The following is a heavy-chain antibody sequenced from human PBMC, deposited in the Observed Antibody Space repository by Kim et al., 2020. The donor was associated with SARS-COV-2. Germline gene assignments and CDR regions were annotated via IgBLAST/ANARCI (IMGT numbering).Heavy chain of an antibody. V-gene: IGHV3-7*03. Sequence: GGSLRLSCVVSGFTFSNSWMNWVRQAPGRGLEWVANIKQDGSEKFYVDSVKGRFTVSRDNTRNLLFLQMNSLRAEDTAVYYCATGGRTGASWGQGTLVTVSS. J-gene: IGHJ5*02. CDR1: GFTFSNSW. CDR3: ATGGRTGAS. D-gene: IGHD3-10*01. CDR2: IKQDGSEK.